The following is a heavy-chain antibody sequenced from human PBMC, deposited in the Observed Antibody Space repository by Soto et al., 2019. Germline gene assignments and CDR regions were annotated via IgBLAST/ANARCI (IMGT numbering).Heavy chain of an antibody. J-gene: IGHJ5*02. D-gene: IGHD3-3*01. CDR2: INHSGST. CDR1: GGSFSGYY. Sequence: SETLSLTCAVYGGSFSGYYWSWIRQPPGKGLEWIGEINHSGSTNYNPSLKSRVTISVDTSKNQFSLKLSSVTAADTAVYYCARANRITIFGVVITDNWFDPWGQGTQVTVSS. CDR3: ARANRITIFGVVITDNWFDP. V-gene: IGHV4-34*01.